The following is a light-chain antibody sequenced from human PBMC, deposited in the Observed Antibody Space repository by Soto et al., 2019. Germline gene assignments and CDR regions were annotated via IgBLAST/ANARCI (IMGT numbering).Light chain of an antibody. J-gene: IGKJ1*01. CDR1: QSFLSSY. CDR3: QQYGSSPRT. V-gene: IGKV3-20*01. Sequence: EIVLTQSPGTLSLSPGERATLSCRASQSFLSSYLAWFQQRPGQAPRLLMYGASNRATGIPDRFNGSGSGADFTLTISRLEPEDFAVYYCQQYGSSPRTFGQGTKVDIK. CDR2: GAS.